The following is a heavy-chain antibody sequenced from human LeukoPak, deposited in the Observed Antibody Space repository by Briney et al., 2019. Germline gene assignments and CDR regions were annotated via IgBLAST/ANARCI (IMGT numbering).Heavy chain of an antibody. Sequence: GGSLRLSCAASAFTFNSYRMHWVRQAPGKGLEWVSYISNNGGTISYADSVKGRFTISRDNAKNSLFLQMNSLRAEDTAVYYCARDAYTYGMVFDYWGQGTLVTVSS. CDR3: ARDAYTYGMVFDY. D-gene: IGHD5-18*01. CDR1: AFTFNSYR. CDR2: ISNNGGTI. J-gene: IGHJ4*02. V-gene: IGHV3-48*04.